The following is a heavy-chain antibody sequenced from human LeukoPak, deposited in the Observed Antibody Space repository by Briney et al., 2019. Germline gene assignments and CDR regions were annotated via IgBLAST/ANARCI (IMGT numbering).Heavy chain of an antibody. V-gene: IGHV1-8*02. Sequence: ASVKVSCKASGGTFSSYAISWVRQATGQGLEWMGWMNPNSGNTGYAQKFQGRVTMTRNTSISTAYMELSSLRAEDTAVYYCAREPRITMIVVVIGDAFDIWGQGTMVTVSS. D-gene: IGHD3-22*01. CDR1: GGTFSSYA. J-gene: IGHJ3*02. CDR3: AREPRITMIVVVIGDAFDI. CDR2: MNPNSGNT.